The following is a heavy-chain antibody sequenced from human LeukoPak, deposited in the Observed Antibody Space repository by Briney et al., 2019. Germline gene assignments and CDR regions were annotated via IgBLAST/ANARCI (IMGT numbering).Heavy chain of an antibody. J-gene: IGHJ4*02. V-gene: IGHV3-7*01. CDR3: VGHSDY. D-gene: IGHD3-16*01. Sequence: GGSLRLSCAASGFSFSTFWMSWVRQAPGRGLEWVANIKQDGSETYYVDSVKGRFTISRDNAKNSLYLQMNSLRAEDTAVYYCVGHSDYWGQGTLVTVSS. CDR1: GFSFSTFW. CDR2: IKQDGSET.